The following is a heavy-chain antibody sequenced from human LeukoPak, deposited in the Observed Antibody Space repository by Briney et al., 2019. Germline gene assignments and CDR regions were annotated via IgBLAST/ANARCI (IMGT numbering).Heavy chain of an antibody. Sequence: GASVKVSCKASGYTFTGYYMHWVRQAPGQGLEWMGWINPNNGGTNYAQKFQGRVTMTSDTSISTAYMELNRLRSDDMALYYCVRLDYAYDYWGQGTLVTVSS. V-gene: IGHV1-2*02. J-gene: IGHJ4*02. CDR1: GYTFTGYY. CDR3: VRLDYAYDY. CDR2: INPNNGGT. D-gene: IGHD3-16*01.